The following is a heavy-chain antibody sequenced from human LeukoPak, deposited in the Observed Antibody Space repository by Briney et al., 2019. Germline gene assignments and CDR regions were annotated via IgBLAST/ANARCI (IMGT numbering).Heavy chain of an antibody. D-gene: IGHD1-26*01. CDR2: ISAYNGNT. CDR1: GYTFTSYG. V-gene: IGHV1-18*01. Sequence: TSVKVSCKASGYTFTSYGISWVRQAPGQGLEWMGWISAYNGNTNYAQKLQGRVTMTTDTSTSTAYMELRSLRSDDTAVYYCAGEEGATTVGASAFDIWGQGTMVTVSS. J-gene: IGHJ3*02. CDR3: AGEEGATTVGASAFDI.